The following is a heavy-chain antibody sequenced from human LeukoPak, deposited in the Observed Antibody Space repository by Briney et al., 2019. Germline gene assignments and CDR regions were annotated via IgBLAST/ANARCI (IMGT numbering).Heavy chain of an antibody. Sequence: GWSVRLSCSASGSTFSTYNMNWVRQAAAKGVEWVSFVDTSSGAIYYAASVKGRCPISRDNAQESLFPQTDILRDEDTAVYYCAKDLDSWGQGALVTVSS. CDR1: GSTFSTYN. CDR2: VDTSSGAI. J-gene: IGHJ5*01. V-gene: IGHV3-48*02. CDR3: AKDLDS.